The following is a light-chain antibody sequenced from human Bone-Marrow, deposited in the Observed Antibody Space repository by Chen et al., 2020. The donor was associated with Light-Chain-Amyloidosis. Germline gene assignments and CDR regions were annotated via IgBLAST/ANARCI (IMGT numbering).Light chain of an antibody. J-gene: IGLJ2*01. CDR1: DLPTKY. V-gene: IGLV3-25*03. CDR3: QSADSSGTYEVI. Sequence: SYELTQPPSVSVSPGQTARIPCSGDDLPTKYAYWYQQKPGQAPVLVIHRDTERPSGISERVAGARSETTTTLTISGVHAEDEADYHCQSADSSGTYEVIFGGGTKLTVL. CDR2: RDT.